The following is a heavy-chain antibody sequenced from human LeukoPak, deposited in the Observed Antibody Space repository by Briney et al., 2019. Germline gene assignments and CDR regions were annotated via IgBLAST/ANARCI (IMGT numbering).Heavy chain of an antibody. D-gene: IGHD6-13*01. CDR2: IYPGDSDT. V-gene: IGHV5-51*01. J-gene: IGHJ5*02. Sequence: GESLKISCKGSGYSFTSYWIGWVRQMPGKGLEGMGIIYPGDSDTRYSPSFQGQVTISADKSISAAHLQWAGLKASETAMYYCARRSHGIAANWFDPWGQGTLVTVSS. CDR3: ARRSHGIAANWFDP. CDR1: GYSFTSYW.